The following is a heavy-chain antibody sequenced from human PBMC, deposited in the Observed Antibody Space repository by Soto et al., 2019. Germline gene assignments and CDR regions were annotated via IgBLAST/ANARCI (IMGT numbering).Heavy chain of an antibody. J-gene: IGHJ6*02. Sequence: SETLSLTCTVSGGSISSDSFYWAWIRQPPGKGLEWIGIIYYSGDTYYNPSLAGRLTMSVDASNQFSLTLRSVTAADTALYYCARNQPQRYCSGGTCRPAYGMDVWGQGTTVTVSS. D-gene: IGHD2-15*01. V-gene: IGHV4-39*01. CDR2: IYYSGDT. CDR1: GGSISSDSFY. CDR3: ARNQPQRYCSGGTCRPAYGMDV.